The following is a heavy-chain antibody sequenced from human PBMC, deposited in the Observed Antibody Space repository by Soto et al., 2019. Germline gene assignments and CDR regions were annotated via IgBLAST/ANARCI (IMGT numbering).Heavy chain of an antibody. CDR2: IHHSGRT. V-gene: IGHV4-4*02. D-gene: IGHD2-21*02. J-gene: IGHJ4*02. CDR3: ARGGDWQFDY. CDR1: GDSISSVKR. Sequence: QVQLQESGPGQVKRSGTLFLTCAVSGDSISSVKRWSWVRQPPGKGLEWIGEIHHSGRTNYNPSLKSRVTILVEKSKNQVSLELSSMTAADTAVYYCARGGDWQFDYWGQGTLVTVSS.